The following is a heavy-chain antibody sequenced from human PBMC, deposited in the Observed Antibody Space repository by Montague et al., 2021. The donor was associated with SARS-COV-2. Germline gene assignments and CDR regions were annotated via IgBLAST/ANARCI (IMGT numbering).Heavy chain of an antibody. CDR2: IYCSGST. Sequence: SETLSLTCAVYGGSISSSSYYWGWHRQPPGLGLVWIGSIYCSGSTYSNLYTKSRVTISVDTSKNYFSLKLSSVTDADTAEYYCARESGSGSYLVYWGQGTLVTVSS. V-gene: IGHV4-39*01. J-gene: IGHJ4*02. CDR1: GGSISSSSYY. CDR3: ARESGSGSYLVY. D-gene: IGHD3-10*01.